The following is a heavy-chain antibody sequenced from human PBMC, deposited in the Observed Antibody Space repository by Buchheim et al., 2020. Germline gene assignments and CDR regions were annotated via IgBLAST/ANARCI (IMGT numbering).Heavy chain of an antibody. J-gene: IGHJ5*02. CDR1: GGSISSGGYS. CDR2: IYHSGST. V-gene: IGHV4-30-2*01. D-gene: IGHD3-3*01. Sequence: QLQLQESGSGLVKPSQTLSLTCAVSGGSISSGGYSWSWIRQPPGKGLEWIGYIYHSGSTYYNPSLKSRVTISVDRSKTQFSLKLSSVTAADTAVYYCARGSSYYDFWSGYYSGWFDPWGQGTL. CDR3: ARGSSYYDFWSGYYSGWFDP.